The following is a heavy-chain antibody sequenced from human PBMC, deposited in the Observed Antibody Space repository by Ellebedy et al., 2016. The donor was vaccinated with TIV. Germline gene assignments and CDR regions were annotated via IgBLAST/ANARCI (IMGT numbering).Heavy chain of an antibody. Sequence: ASVKVSXXASGYTFTSYGIRWVRQAPGQGLEWMGWISAYNGNTNYAQKLQGRVTMTTDTSTSTAYMELRSLRSDDTAVYYCARGPEYCSSTSCRFDPWGQGTLVTVSS. CDR1: GYTFTSYG. CDR2: ISAYNGNT. D-gene: IGHD2-2*01. J-gene: IGHJ5*02. V-gene: IGHV1-18*04. CDR3: ARGPEYCSSTSCRFDP.